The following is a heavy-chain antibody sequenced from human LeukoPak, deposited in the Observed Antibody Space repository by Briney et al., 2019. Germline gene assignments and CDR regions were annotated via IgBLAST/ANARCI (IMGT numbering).Heavy chain of an antibody. CDR2: IYYSGST. CDR3: ARRDEDRSDFDY. Sequence: SETLSLTCTASGGSISSSSYYWGWIRQPPGKGLEWIGSIYYSGSTYYNPSLKSRVTISVDTSKNQFSLKLSSVTAADTAVYYCARRDEDRSDFDYWGQGTLVTVSS. J-gene: IGHJ4*02. D-gene: IGHD2-15*01. CDR1: GGSISSSSYY. V-gene: IGHV4-39*07.